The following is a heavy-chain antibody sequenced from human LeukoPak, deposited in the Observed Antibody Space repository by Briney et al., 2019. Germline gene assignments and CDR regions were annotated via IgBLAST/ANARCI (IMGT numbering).Heavy chain of an antibody. V-gene: IGHV1-46*01. CDR3: ASLGWESAW. Sequence: PGGSLRLSCAASGYTFTSYYMHWVRQAPGQGLEWMGIINPSGGSTTYAQKFQGRVTMTRDTSTSTVYMEVSSLRSEDTAVYYCASLGWESAWWGQGTLVTVSS. CDR1: GYTFTSYY. D-gene: IGHD1-26*01. J-gene: IGHJ4*02. CDR2: INPSGGST.